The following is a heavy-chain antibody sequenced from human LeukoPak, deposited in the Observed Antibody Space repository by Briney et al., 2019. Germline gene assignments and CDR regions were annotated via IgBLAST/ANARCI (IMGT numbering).Heavy chain of an antibody. CDR2: CLDSSCTE. CDR3: VRDSEGSFDY. V-gene: IGHV3-23*01. D-gene: IGHD3-10*01. J-gene: IGHJ4*02. Sequence: GGSLRLSCAASGFTFGTYDMSWVRQAPGKGLEWVSTLACLDSSCTEYYSDSVEGRFSISRDKSKSTLSLQLNSLRVEDTAMYYCVRDSEGSFDYWGQGTLVTVSS. CDR1: GFTFGTYD.